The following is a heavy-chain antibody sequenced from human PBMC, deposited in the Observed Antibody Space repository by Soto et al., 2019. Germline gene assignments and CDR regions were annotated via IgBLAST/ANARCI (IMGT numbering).Heavy chain of an antibody. CDR2: IYLGGSI. CDR1: GGSISSGY. J-gene: IGHJ4*02. V-gene: IGHV4-59*01. Sequence: PSETLSLTCSVSGGSISSGYWTWIRHPPGKGLEWIGYIYLGGSINYNPSLKSRVIISVDTAKNQFSLSLSSVTAADTAVYYCARGGGHFLEILATYDSWGPGSLVTAPQ. D-gene: IGHD5-12*01. CDR3: ARGGGHFLEILATYDS.